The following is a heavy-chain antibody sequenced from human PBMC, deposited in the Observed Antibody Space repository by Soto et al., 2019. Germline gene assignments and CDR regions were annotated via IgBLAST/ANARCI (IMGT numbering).Heavy chain of an antibody. V-gene: IGHV1-18*01. D-gene: IGHD6-19*01. CDR2: ISAYNDNT. CDR1: GYTFTSYG. CDR3: ARDHTEWLVHCDY. J-gene: IGHJ4*02. Sequence: AASVKVSCKASGYTFTSYGISWVRQAPGQGLEWMGWISAYNDNTNYAQKFQGRVTMTTDTSTSTAYMELRSLRSDDTAVYYCARDHTEWLVHCDYWGQGTLVTVSS.